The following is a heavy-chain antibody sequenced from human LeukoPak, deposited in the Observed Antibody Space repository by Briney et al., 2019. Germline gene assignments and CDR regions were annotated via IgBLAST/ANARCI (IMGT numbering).Heavy chain of an antibody. CDR2: ISVYNGNT. J-gene: IGHJ5*02. D-gene: IGHD1-26*01. CDR1: GNTFTNNG. Sequence: VASVKVSCKAYGNTFTNNGISWVRQAPGQGLEWMGWISVYNGNTNYAQKLQGRVTMTTDTSTSTAYMELRSLRSDDTAVYYCARAGATTSLDPWGQGTLVTVSS. CDR3: ARAGATTSLDP. V-gene: IGHV1-18*01.